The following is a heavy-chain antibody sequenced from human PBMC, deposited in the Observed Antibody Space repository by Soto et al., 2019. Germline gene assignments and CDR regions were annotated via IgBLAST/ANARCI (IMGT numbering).Heavy chain of an antibody. Sequence: QVQLVQSGAEVKKPGASVKVSCKASGYTFTSYDINWVRQATGQGLEWMGWMNPNSGNTGFAQKFQGRVTMTRNTSISTAYRGLSSPRSEDTAVYYWARGPQDILDHWGQGTLVTVSS. J-gene: IGHJ4*02. CDR3: ARGPQDILDH. CDR2: MNPNSGNT. D-gene: IGHD2-15*01. CDR1: GYTFTSYD. V-gene: IGHV1-8*01.